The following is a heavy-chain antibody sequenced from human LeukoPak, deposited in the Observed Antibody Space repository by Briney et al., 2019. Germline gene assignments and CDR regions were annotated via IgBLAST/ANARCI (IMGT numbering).Heavy chain of an antibody. CDR1: RFTFSIYA. V-gene: IGHV3-30*01. J-gene: IGHJ6*03. D-gene: IGHD1-26*01. CDR3: ARARHQSGSYLGLYYSYYMGV. CDR2: ISFDGSSK. Sequence: GGSLRLSCAASRFTFSIYAMHWVRQAPGMGLEWVALISFDGSSKYYADSVKGRFTISRDNPKNTLYLQMNSLRAEDTAVYYCARARHQSGSYLGLYYSYYMGVWGKGTTVTVSS.